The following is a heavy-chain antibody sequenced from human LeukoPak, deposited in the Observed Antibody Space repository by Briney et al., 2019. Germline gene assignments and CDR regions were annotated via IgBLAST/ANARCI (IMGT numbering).Heavy chain of an antibody. Sequence: GGSLRLSCAASGFTFSSYWMHWVRQAPGKGLVWVSRINTDGSSTSYADSVKGRFTTSRDNAENTLYLQMNTLRAEDTAVYYCAQEGHYYGSSSGLHWGQGTLVTVSS. CDR3: AQEGHYYGSSSGLH. J-gene: IGHJ4*02. V-gene: IGHV3-74*01. CDR1: GFTFSSYW. D-gene: IGHD3-10*01. CDR2: INTDGSST.